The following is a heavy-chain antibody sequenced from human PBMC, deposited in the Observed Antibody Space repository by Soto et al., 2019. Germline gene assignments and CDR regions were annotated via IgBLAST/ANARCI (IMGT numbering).Heavy chain of an antibody. CDR2: TYYRSQWSH. D-gene: IGHD3-16*01. Sequence: PSQTLSLTCAISGDSVSSNSAAWNWIRQSPSRGLEWLGRTYYRSQWSHDYAASVKSRITINPDTSKNQFSLQLSSVTPEDTAVYYCARGRLGLNYLHYWGQGTLVTVSS. CDR1: GDSVSSNSAA. V-gene: IGHV6-1*01. CDR3: ARGRLGLNYLHY. J-gene: IGHJ4*02.